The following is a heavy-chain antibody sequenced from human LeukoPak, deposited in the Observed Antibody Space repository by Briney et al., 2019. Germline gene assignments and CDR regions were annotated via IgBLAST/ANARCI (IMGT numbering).Heavy chain of an antibody. CDR1: GFTFSSYW. CDR2: IKQDGSEK. Sequence: GGSLRLSCAAPGFTFSSYWMSWVRQAPGKGLEWVANIKQDGSEKYYVDSVKGRFTISRDNAKNSLYLQMNSLRAEDTAVYYCARGQAGGFDYWGQGTPVTVSS. CDR3: ARGQAGGFDY. J-gene: IGHJ4*02. D-gene: IGHD3-16*01. V-gene: IGHV3-7*01.